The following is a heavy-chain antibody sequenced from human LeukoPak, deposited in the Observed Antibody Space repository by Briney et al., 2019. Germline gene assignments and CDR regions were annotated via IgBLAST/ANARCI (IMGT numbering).Heavy chain of an antibody. V-gene: IGHV3-30*03. Sequence: GGSLRLSCAASGFTFSIYGTRGVRQAPGGGLEWVAVISYDGGNKYYTDSVKGRFTIYRDNPKNTLYLQINSLRAEDTAVYYCARDRSAGYDGLVDYWGQGTLVRVS. J-gene: IGHJ4*02. CDR3: ARDRSAGYDGLVDY. D-gene: IGHD5-12*01. CDR2: ISYDGGNK. CDR1: GFTFSIYG.